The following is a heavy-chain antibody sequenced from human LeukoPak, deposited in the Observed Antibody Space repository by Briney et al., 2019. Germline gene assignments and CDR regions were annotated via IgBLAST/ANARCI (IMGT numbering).Heavy chain of an antibody. J-gene: IGHJ5*02. CDR1: GNYW. V-gene: IGHV3-23*01. Sequence: GGSLRLSCAASGNYWMHWVRQAPGKGLEWVSSISESGEDPSYADSVKGRFIISRDNSRNSLYLQMNSLRAEDTAVYYCVKQFVDIWGQGTLVTVSP. CDR2: ISESGEDP. CDR3: VKQFVDI. D-gene: IGHD5-24*01.